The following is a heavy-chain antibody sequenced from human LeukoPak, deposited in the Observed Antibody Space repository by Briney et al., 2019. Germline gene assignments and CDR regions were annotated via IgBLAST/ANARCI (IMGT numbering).Heavy chain of an antibody. D-gene: IGHD1-26*01. Sequence: SETLSLTCAVYGGSFSGYFWSWIRQPPGKGLEWIGEINDSGRTNYNPSLRSRVTISVDTSKNQFSLELSSVTAADTVMYYCARHLRRGAKAFDIWGQGTMVTVSS. CDR1: GGSFSGYF. CDR2: INDSGRT. J-gene: IGHJ3*02. V-gene: IGHV4-34*01. CDR3: ARHLRRGAKAFDI.